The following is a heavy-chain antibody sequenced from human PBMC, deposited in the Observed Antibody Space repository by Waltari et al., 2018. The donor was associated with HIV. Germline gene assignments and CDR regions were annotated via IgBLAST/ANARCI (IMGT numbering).Heavy chain of an antibody. CDR1: GYTFTGYY. CDR2: ITPNSGGT. J-gene: IGHJ4*02. Sequence: QVQLVQSGAEVKKPGASVKVSCKASGYTFTGYYMHWVRQAPGQGLEWMGWITPNSGGTNYAQKFQGRVTMTRDTSISTAYMELSRLRSDDTAVYYCARGIGYCSGGSCYVDYWGQGTLVTVSS. CDR3: ARGIGYCSGGSCYVDY. V-gene: IGHV1-2*02. D-gene: IGHD2-15*01.